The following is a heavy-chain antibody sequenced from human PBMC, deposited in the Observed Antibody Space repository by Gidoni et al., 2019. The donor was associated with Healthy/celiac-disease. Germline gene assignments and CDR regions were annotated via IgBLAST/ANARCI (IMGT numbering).Heavy chain of an antibody. Sequence: QVQLVESGGGVVQPGRSLRLSCAASGFTFSSYAMHWVRQAPGKGLEWVAVISYDGSNKYYADSVKGRFTISRENSKNTLYLQMNSLRAEDTAVYYCARGGLPVDWFDPWGQGTLVTVSS. CDR1: GFTFSSYA. CDR3: ARGGLPVDWFDP. V-gene: IGHV3-30-3*01. J-gene: IGHJ5*02. CDR2: ISYDGSNK.